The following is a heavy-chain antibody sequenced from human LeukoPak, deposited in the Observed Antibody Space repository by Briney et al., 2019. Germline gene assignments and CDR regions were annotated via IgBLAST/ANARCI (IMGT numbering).Heavy chain of an antibody. J-gene: IGHJ3*02. CDR1: GGSISSYY. Sequence: SETLSLTCTVSGGSISSYYWSWIRQPPGKGLEWIGYIYYSGSTNYNPSLKSRVTISVDTSKNQFSLKLSSVTAADTAVYYCARDRFYDILTGYYDAFDIWGQGAMVTVSS. V-gene: IGHV4-59*01. CDR3: ARDRFYDILTGYYDAFDI. CDR2: IYYSGST. D-gene: IGHD3-9*01.